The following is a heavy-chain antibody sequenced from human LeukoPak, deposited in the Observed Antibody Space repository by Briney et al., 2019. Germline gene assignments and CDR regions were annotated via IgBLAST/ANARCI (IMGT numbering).Heavy chain of an antibody. V-gene: IGHV4-38-2*01. CDR2: IYHSGNT. J-gene: IGHJ4*02. CDR1: GYSINSGYY. D-gene: IGHD4-23*01. CDR3: ARGPPITTVVTPGARYFDY. Sequence: SETLSLTCAVSGYSINSGYYWGWIRQPPGKGLEWIGSIYHSGNTHYNPSLKGRVTISVDTSKNQFSLKMSSVTAADTAVYYCARGPPITTVVTPGARYFDYWGQGTLVTVSS.